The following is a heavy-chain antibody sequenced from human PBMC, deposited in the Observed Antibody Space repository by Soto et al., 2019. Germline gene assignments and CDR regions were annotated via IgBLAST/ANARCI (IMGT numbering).Heavy chain of an antibody. J-gene: IGHJ4*02. CDR3: ARPRGGPTTPGDY. Sequence: QVQLVQSGAEEKKPGASVKVSCKASGYTFTSYAMHWVRQAPGQRLEWMGWINAGNGNTKYSQKFQGRVTITRDTSASTAYMELSSLRSEATAVYYCARPRGGPTTPGDYWGQGTLVTVSS. V-gene: IGHV1-3*05. D-gene: IGHD1-1*01. CDR2: INAGNGNT. CDR1: GYTFTSYA.